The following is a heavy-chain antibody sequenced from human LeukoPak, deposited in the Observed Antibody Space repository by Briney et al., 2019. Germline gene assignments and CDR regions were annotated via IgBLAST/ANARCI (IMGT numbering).Heavy chain of an antibody. CDR2: ISYDGSNK. Sequence: GGSLRLSCAASGFTFSSYAMHWVRQAPGKGLEWVVVISYDGSNKYYADSVKGRFTISRDNSKNTLYLQMNSLRAEDTAVYYCASQEIRNYCFDYWGQGTLVTVSS. V-gene: IGHV3-30-3*01. CDR3: ASQEIRNYCFDY. D-gene: IGHD1-7*01. CDR1: GFTFSSYA. J-gene: IGHJ4*02.